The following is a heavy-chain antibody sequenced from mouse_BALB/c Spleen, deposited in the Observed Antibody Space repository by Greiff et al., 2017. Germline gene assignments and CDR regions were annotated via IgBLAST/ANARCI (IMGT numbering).Heavy chain of an antibody. CDR2: ISSGGST. V-gene: IGHV5-6-5*01. CDR3: ARQCFYGSSLDY. D-gene: IGHD1-1*01. Sequence: EVKLVESGGGLVKPGGSLKLSCAASGFTFSSYAMSWVRQTPEKRLEWVASISSGGSTYYPDTVKGRFTISRDNAKNTLYLQMSSLKSEDTAMYYCARQCFYGSSLDYWGQGTSVTVSS. CDR1: GFTFSSYA. J-gene: IGHJ4*01.